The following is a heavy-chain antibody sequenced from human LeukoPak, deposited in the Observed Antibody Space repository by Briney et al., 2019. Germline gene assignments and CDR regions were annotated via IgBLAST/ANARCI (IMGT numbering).Heavy chain of an antibody. J-gene: IGHJ4*02. CDR1: GFTFSSYS. CDR3: ALMITFGGVKDY. V-gene: IGHV3-21*01. CDR2: ISSSSSYI. D-gene: IGHD3-16*01. Sequence: GGSLRLSCAASGFTFSSYSMNWVRQAPGKGLEWVSSISSSSSYIYYADSVKGRFTISRDNPKNSLYLQMNSPRAEDTAVYYCALMITFGGVKDYWGQGTLVTVSS.